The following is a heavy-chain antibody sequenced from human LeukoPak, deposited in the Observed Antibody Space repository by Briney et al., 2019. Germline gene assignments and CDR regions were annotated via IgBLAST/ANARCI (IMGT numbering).Heavy chain of an antibody. J-gene: IGHJ4*02. V-gene: IGHV3-7*01. Sequence: GGSLRLSCAASGFIFSHYWMNWVRQAPGKGLEWVANIKLDGSEKYYVDSVKGRFTISRDNAKNSLYLQMNSLRAEDTAVYYCARVKGAYRYGSDYWGQGTLVTVSS. CDR3: ARVKGAYRYGSDY. D-gene: IGHD5-18*01. CDR1: GFIFSHYW. CDR2: IKLDGSEK.